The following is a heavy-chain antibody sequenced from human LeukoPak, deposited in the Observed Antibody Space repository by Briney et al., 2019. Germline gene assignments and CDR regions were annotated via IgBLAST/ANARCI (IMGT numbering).Heavy chain of an antibody. CDR1: GGTFSSCA. D-gene: IGHD3-3*01. Sequence: ASVKVSCKASGGTFSSCAISWVRQAPGQGLEWMGRIIPIFGTANYAQRFQGRVTITTDESTSTAYMELSSLRSEDTAVYYCARGFWSGYYFDYWGQGTLVTVSS. CDR2: IIPIFGTA. CDR3: ARGFWSGYYFDY. J-gene: IGHJ4*02. V-gene: IGHV1-69*05.